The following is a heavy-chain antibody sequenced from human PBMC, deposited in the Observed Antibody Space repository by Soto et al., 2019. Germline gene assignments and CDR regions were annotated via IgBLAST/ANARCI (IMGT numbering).Heavy chain of an antibody. CDR3: ARDALGRDGCNFGH. V-gene: IGHV3-30-3*01. CDR1: GFTFSSYA. Sequence: LRLSCAASGFTFSSYAMHWVRQAPGKGLEWVAVISYDGSNKYYADSVKGRFTISRDNSKNTLYLQMNSLRAEDTAVYYCARDALGRDGCNFGHWGQGTLVTVSS. CDR2: ISYDGSNK. D-gene: IGHD6-19*01. J-gene: IGHJ4*02.